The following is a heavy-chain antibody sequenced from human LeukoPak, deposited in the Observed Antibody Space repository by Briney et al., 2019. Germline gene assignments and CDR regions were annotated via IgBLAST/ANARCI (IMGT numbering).Heavy chain of an antibody. CDR2: ISGSGGST. D-gene: IGHD2-15*01. CDR3: AKTPGGYCSGGSCYRLIFDY. V-gene: IGHV3-23*01. Sequence: PGGSLRLSCAASGFTFSSYGMSWVRQAPGKGLEWVSAISGSGGSTYYADSVKGRFTISRDNSKNTLYLQMNSLRAEDTAVYYCAKTPGGYCSGGSCYRLIFDYWGQGTLVTVSS. CDR1: GFTFSSYG. J-gene: IGHJ4*02.